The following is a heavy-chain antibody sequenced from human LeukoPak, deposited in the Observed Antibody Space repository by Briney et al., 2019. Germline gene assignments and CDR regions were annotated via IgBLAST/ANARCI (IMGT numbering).Heavy chain of an antibody. D-gene: IGHD6-6*01. CDR1: GGTFSSYA. J-gene: IGHJ6*02. V-gene: IGHV1-69*13. Sequence: SVRVSCKASGGTFSSYAISWVRQAPGQGLEWMGGIIPIFGTANYAQKFQGRVTITADESTSTAYMELSSLRSEDTAVYCARLPLRSIAVGYYGMDVWGQGTTVTVSS. CDR2: IIPIFGTA. CDR3: ARLPLRSIAVGYYGMDV.